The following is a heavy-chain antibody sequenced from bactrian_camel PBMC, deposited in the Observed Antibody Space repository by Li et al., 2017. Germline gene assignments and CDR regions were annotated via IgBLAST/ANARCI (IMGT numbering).Heavy chain of an antibody. CDR1: GLISSNHC. CDR2: IDSGDNT. J-gene: IGHJ4*01. V-gene: IGHV3S53*01. Sequence: HVQLVESGGGSVQVGESLIISCAASGLISSNHCVAWFREGPGKEREWVASIDSGDNTRYADPVSGRFIVSQDDAENTLHLQMESLKPEDTAMYYCAASTARTWCSQPGLYRNWGQGTQVTVS. D-gene: IGHD6*01. CDR3: AASTARTWCSQPGLYRN.